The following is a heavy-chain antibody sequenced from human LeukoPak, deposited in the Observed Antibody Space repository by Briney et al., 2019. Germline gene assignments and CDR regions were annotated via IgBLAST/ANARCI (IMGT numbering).Heavy chain of an antibody. J-gene: IGHJ4*02. V-gene: IGHV3-23*01. CDR2: ISGSGGST. CDR1: GFTFSSYA. Sequence: AGGSLRLSCAASGFTFSSYAMSWVRQAPGKGLEWVSAISGSGGSTYYADSVKGRFTISGDNSKNTLYLQMNSLRAEGTAVYYCAKDRMGAARDYFDYWGQGTLVTVSS. CDR3: AKDRMGAARDYFDY. D-gene: IGHD1-26*01.